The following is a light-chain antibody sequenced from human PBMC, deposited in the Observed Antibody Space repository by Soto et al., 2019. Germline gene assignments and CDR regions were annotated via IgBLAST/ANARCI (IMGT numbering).Light chain of an antibody. V-gene: IGLV1-40*01. CDR2: DNT. Sequence: QSVLTQPPSASGAPGQRVTVSCTGGSSNIGAGYDVHWYQQLPGTAPKLLIYDNTNRPSGVPDRFSGSKSGTSASLAITGLQAEDEADYYCQSYDSSLSAVVFGGGTKLTVL. CDR3: QSYDSSLSAVV. J-gene: IGLJ2*01. CDR1: SSNIGAGYD.